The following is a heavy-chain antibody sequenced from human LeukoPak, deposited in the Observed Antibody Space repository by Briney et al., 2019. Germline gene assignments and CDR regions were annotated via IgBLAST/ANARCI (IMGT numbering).Heavy chain of an antibody. CDR2: ISSSGSTR. CDR1: GFTLISYV. CDR3: VELGITIIGGV. J-gene: IGHJ6*04. Sequence: PGGSLRLSCAASGFTLISYVMNWVRQAPGKGREGVSYISSSGSTRYYVDSVKGRVTTSRDNAKNSLNLQMNSLRDADTPVYFSVELGITIIGGVWGKGTTVTISS. V-gene: IGHV3-48*03. D-gene: IGHD3-10*02.